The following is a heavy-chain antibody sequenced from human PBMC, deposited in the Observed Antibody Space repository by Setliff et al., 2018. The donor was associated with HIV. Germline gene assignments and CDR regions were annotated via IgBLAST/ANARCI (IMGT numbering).Heavy chain of an antibody. CDR2: ISAYNGNT. J-gene: IGHJ6*02. Sequence: GASVKVSCKASGYTFTNFGIGWVRQAPGQGLEWMGWISAYNGNTNYAQKLQGRVTMTTDTSTNTAYMELRSLRSDDTAVYYCARGYSAAGTLYYYGTDVWGQGTTVTVSS. CDR1: GYTFTNFG. V-gene: IGHV1-18*01. D-gene: IGHD6-13*01. CDR3: ARGYSAAGTLYYYGTDV.